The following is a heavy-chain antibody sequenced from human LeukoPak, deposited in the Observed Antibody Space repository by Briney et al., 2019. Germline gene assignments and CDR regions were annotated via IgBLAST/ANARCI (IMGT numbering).Heavy chain of an antibody. CDR2: IYHSGST. CDR3: ARASVRGFFDY. D-gene: IGHD3-10*01. J-gene: IGHJ4*02. V-gene: IGHV4-30-2*01. CDR1: GGSISSGGYS. Sequence: SETLSLTCAVSGGSISSGGYSWSWIRQPPGKGLEWIGYIYHSGSTYYNPSLKSRVTISVDTSKNQFSLKLSSVTAADTAVYYCARASVRGFFDYWGQGTLVTVSS.